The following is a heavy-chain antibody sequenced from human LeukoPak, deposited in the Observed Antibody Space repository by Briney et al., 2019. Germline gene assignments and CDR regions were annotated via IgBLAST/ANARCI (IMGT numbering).Heavy chain of an antibody. Sequence: GGSLRLSCAASGFTFSSYAMSWVRQAPGKGLEWVSAISGSGGSTYYADSVKGRFTISRDNSKNTLYLQMNSLRAEDTAVYYCAKVGSSGWYPYYYMDVWGKGTTVTVSS. D-gene: IGHD6-19*01. J-gene: IGHJ6*03. V-gene: IGHV3-23*01. CDR2: ISGSGGST. CDR1: GFTFSSYA. CDR3: AKVGSSGWYPYYYMDV.